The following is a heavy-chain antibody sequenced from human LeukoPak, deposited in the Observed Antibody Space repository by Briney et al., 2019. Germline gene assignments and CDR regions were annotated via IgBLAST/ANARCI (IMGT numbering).Heavy chain of an antibody. CDR2: MSANSGGT. CDR1: RDTFTTYY. CDR3: ATSSGYRSRWGVFDI. V-gene: IGHV1-2*02. J-gene: IGHJ3*02. Sequence: GASVKVSCKASRDTFTTYYMHWVRQAPGQGLEWMGWMSANSGGTNYAQKFRGRVTMTRDTSISIAYMEMSGLTSDDTAVYYCATSSGYRSRWGVFDIWGKGTMVTVSS. D-gene: IGHD6-19*01.